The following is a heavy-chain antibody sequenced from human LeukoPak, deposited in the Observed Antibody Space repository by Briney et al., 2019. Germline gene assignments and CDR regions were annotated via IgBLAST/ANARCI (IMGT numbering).Heavy chain of an antibody. V-gene: IGHV3-30*03. CDR2: VSYDGRNK. CDR3: ARGFADFVWGSYPSSY. Sequence: PGGSLRLSCAASGFTFSSSGMHWVRQAPGKGLEWVAVVSYDGRNKYYADSVKGRFTISRDNSKNTLYMQMNSLRAEDTAVYYCARGFADFVWGSYPSSYWGQGILVTVSS. D-gene: IGHD3-16*02. J-gene: IGHJ4*02. CDR1: GFTFSSSG.